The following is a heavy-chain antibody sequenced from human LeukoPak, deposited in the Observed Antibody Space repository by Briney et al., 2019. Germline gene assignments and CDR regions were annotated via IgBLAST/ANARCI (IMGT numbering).Heavy chain of an antibody. D-gene: IGHD3-10*01. V-gene: IGHV3-33*01. Sequence: QPGRSLRLSCAASGFTFSSYGMHWVRQAPGKGLEWVAVIWYDGSNKYYADSVKGRFTISRDNSKNTLYPQMNSLRAEDTAVYYCARESSRELLWFGELSFDYWGQGTLVTVSS. CDR2: IWYDGSNK. CDR3: ARESSRELLWFGELSFDY. CDR1: GFTFSSYG. J-gene: IGHJ4*02.